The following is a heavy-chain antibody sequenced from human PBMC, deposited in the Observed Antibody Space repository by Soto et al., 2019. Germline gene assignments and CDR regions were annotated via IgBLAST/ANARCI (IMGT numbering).Heavy chain of an antibody. CDR3: ARHVSDAYYYDSSGFNWFDP. CDR1: GGSISHYY. Sequence: SETLSLTCTVSGGSISHYYWNWIRQPPGKGLEWIGYIYYSGSSNYNPSLKSRVTISGDTSKNQFSLKLTSVTAADTAVYYCARHVSDAYYYDSSGFNWFDPWGQGTLVTVSS. CDR2: IYYSGSS. J-gene: IGHJ5*02. D-gene: IGHD3-22*01. V-gene: IGHV4-59*08.